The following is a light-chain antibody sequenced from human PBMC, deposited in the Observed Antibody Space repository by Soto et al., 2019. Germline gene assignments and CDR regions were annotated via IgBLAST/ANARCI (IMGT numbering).Light chain of an antibody. V-gene: IGLV1-40*01. CDR1: SSNIGAGYD. CDR2: GNN. J-gene: IGLJ3*02. CDR3: QSYDTSLSGSV. Sequence: QAVLTQPPSVSGAPGQRVTISCTGSSSNIGAGYDVLWYQQLPGTAPKLLIFGNNSRPSGVPDRFSGSKSATSASLAVTGLQAEDEADYYCQSYDTSLSGSVFGGGTKLTVL.